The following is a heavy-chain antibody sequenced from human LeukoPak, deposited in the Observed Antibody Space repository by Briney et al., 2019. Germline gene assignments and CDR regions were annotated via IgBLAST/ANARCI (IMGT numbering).Heavy chain of an antibody. CDR3: ATYKENKVATRGFDY. V-gene: IGHV4-59*08. CDR1: GDSLHTYY. D-gene: IGHD5-12*01. CDR2: IYYSGHT. Sequence: PSETLSLTCAVSGDSLHTYYWNWIRQTPGKGLEWIGYIYYSGHTDYNPSLKSRVTISVDTSKNQFSLSLRSVTAADTAVYFCATYKENKVATRGFDYWGQGTLVTVSS. J-gene: IGHJ4*02.